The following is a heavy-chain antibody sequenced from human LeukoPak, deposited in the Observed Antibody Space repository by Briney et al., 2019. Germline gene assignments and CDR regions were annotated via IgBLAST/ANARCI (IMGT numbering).Heavy chain of an antibody. CDR3: ATDKGWGSWFYYGMDV. Sequence: PGGSLRLSCAASGFTVSSNYMSWVRQAPGKGLEWVSLIYSGGSTYYADSVKGRFTISRDNSKNTLYLQMKSLRAEDTAVYYCATDKGWGSWFYYGMDVWGQGTTVTVSS. CDR2: IYSGGST. V-gene: IGHV3-53*01. D-gene: IGHD6-13*01. J-gene: IGHJ6*02. CDR1: GFTVSSNY.